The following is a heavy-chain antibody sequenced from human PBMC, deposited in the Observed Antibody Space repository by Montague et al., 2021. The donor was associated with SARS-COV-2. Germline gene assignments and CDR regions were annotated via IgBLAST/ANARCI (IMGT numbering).Heavy chain of an antibody. D-gene: IGHD5-24*01. V-gene: IGHV4-59*01. CDR2: IYYRGTT. CDR3: AREDRWNWFDP. J-gene: IGHJ5*02. Sequence: SETLSLTCSVSGGSISSDYWSWIRQSPGKGLEWIGYIYYRGTTNYNPSLKSRVTFSVDTSTNQSSLKLISVTAADTAVYFCAREDRWNWFDPWGQGVLVTVSS. CDR1: GGSISSDY.